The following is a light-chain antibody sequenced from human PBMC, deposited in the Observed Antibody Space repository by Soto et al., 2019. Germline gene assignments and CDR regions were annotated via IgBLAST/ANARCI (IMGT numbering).Light chain of an antibody. CDR1: QSISSY. V-gene: IGKV3-15*01. J-gene: IGKJ1*01. CDR2: GAS. Sequence: EIVMTQSPAPLSVSPGERATLSCRASQSISSYLAWYQQKPGQAPRLLIYGASTRATDIPARFSGGGSGTEFTLTINSLQSEDVAVYYCHQVNDWPRGTFGQGTKVEVK. CDR3: HQVNDWPRGT.